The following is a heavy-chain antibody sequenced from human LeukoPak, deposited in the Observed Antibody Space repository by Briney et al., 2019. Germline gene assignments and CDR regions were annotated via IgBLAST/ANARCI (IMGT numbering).Heavy chain of an antibody. Sequence: PGGSLRLSCAASGFTFSDYYMSWIRQAPGKGLEWVSYISGSGSTIYYADSVKGRFTISRDSAKNTLYLQMNSLRAEDTAVYYCAKHIGSGWRPFDYWGQGTLVTVSS. CDR2: ISGSGSTI. CDR1: GFTFSDYY. D-gene: IGHD6-19*01. V-gene: IGHV3-11*01. CDR3: AKHIGSGWRPFDY. J-gene: IGHJ4*02.